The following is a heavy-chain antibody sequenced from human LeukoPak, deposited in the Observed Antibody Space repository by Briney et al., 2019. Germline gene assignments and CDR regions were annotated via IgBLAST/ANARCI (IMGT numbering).Heavy chain of an antibody. V-gene: IGHV4-39*01. CDR1: SDFFSSVTDY. CDR2: GDYSGGT. Sequence: SETLSLTCTVSSDFFSSVTDYWAWIRQPPGKGLEWIASGDYSGGTYYNPSLKSRVTISVDTSKNQFSLKLSSVTAADTAVYYCASRVNWGQGTLVTVSS. J-gene: IGHJ4*02. CDR3: ASRVN.